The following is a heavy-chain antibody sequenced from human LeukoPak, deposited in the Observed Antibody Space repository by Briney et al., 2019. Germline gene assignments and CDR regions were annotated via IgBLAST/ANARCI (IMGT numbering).Heavy chain of an antibody. CDR2: ISGSGGST. CDR3: AKTNYQLLYYFDY. J-gene: IGHJ4*02. CDR1: GFTFSGYA. V-gene: IGHV3-23*01. Sequence: PGGSLRLSCAASGFTFSGYAMNWVRQAPGKGLEWVSAISGSGGSTYYADSVKGRFTISRDNSKNTLYLQMNSLRAEDTAVYYYAKTNYQLLYYFDYWGQGTLVTVSS. D-gene: IGHD2-2*01.